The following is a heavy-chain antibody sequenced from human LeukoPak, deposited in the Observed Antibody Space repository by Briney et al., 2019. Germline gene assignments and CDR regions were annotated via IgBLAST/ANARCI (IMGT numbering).Heavy chain of an antibody. V-gene: IGHV3-64D*06. CDR1: GLTFRNFP. CDR3: VKEDSAYYDY. CDR2: ISANGDDT. J-gene: IGHJ4*02. D-gene: IGHD5-18*01. Sequence: GGSLRLSCSASGLTFRNFPMHWARQAPRKGLEYVAAISANGDDTYYKDSVKGRFTISRDNYKNTLNLQLSSLKSDDTAVYYCVKEDSAYYDYWGQGTLVTVSS.